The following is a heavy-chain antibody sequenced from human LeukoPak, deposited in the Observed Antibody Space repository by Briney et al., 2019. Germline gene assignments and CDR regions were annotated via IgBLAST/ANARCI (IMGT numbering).Heavy chain of an antibody. Sequence: ASVKVSCKASGYTFTSYYIHWVRQAPGQGLEWMGTINPSDGTTAYAQKFQGRVTITADKSTSTAYMELSSLRSEDTAVYYCAREVSLLEGGLNWFDPWGQGTLVTVSS. CDR2: INPSDGTT. V-gene: IGHV1-46*01. CDR3: AREVSLLEGGLNWFDP. J-gene: IGHJ5*02. D-gene: IGHD2-15*01. CDR1: GYTFTSYY.